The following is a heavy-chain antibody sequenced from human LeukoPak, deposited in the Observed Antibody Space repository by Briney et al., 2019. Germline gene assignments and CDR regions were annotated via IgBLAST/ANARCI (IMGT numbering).Heavy chain of an antibody. J-gene: IGHJ4*02. CDR1: GFTFSSSYS. V-gene: IGHV3-48*01. CDR3: ARDGDWAFDY. D-gene: IGHD2-21*02. CDR2: ISLTTTTV. Sequence: GGSLRPSCAASGFTFSSSYSMNWVRQAPGKGLEWVAHISLTTTTVSYADSVEGRFTMSRGNAKNSLFLQMNSLRAEDTAVYYCARDGDWAFDYWGQGTLVTVSS.